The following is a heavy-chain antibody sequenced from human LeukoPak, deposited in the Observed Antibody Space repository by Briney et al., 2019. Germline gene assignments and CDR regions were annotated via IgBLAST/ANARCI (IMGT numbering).Heavy chain of an antibody. CDR3: ARDSTRVYYDSSGYYSDAFDI. D-gene: IGHD3-22*01. CDR2: ISSSSSTI. CDR1: GFTFSSYA. J-gene: IGHJ3*02. Sequence: PGGSLRLSCAASGFTFSSYAMSWVRQAPGKGLEWVSYISSSSSTIYYADSVKGRFTISRDNAKNSLYLQMNGLRAEDTAVYYCARDSTRVYYDSSGYYSDAFDIWGQGTMVTVSS. V-gene: IGHV3-48*04.